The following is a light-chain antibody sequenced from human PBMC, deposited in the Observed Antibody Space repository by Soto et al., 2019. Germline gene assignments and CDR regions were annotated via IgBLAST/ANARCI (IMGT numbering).Light chain of an antibody. J-gene: IGKJ4*01. Sequence: DIQMPQSPSSLSASLGDIVTITCRASHGIGVYLAWFQQKPGKVPMLLIYAASALQSGVPSRFSGGGSGTDFTLTINSLQPEDVATYYCQKYNSAPLTFGGGTKVEIK. CDR1: HGIGVY. CDR3: QKYNSAPLT. CDR2: AAS. V-gene: IGKV1-27*01.